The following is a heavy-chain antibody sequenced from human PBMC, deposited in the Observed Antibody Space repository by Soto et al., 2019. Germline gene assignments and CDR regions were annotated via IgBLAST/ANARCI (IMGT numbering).Heavy chain of an antibody. CDR1: GYTFTSYA. V-gene: IGHV1-3*01. Sequence: ASVKVSCKASGYTFTSYAMHWVRQAPGQRLEWMGWINAGNGNTKYSQKFQGRVTITRDTSASTAYMELSSLRSEDTAVYYCARDGRLYGSGSYFLGYWGQGTLVTVSS. CDR2: INAGNGNT. D-gene: IGHD3-10*01. CDR3: ARDGRLYGSGSYFLGY. J-gene: IGHJ4*02.